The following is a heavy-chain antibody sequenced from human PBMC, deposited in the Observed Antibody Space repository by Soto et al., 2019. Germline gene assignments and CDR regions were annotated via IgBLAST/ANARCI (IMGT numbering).Heavy chain of an antibody. CDR3: ARVVLMVYAPYYYYMDV. V-gene: IGHV1-8*01. Sequence: QVQLVQSGAEVKKPGASVKVSCKASGYTFTSYDINWVRQATGQGLEWMGWMNPNSGNTGYAQKFQGRVTMPRNTSIRTAYMELSSLRSEDTAVYYCARVVLMVYAPYYYYMDVWGKGTTVTVSS. CDR1: GYTFTSYD. D-gene: IGHD2-8*01. J-gene: IGHJ6*03. CDR2: MNPNSGNT.